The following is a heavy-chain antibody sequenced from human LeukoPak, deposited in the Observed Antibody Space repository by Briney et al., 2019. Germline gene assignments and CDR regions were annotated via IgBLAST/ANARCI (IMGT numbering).Heavy chain of an antibody. Sequence: ASVKVSCKASGYTFTSYGISWVRQAPGQGLEWMGWISAYNGNTNYAQKLQGRVTMTTDTSTSTAYMELRSLKSADTAVYYCARDRGDGYNPGWFDPWGQGTMVTVSS. D-gene: IGHD5-24*01. CDR3: ARDRGDGYNPGWFDP. V-gene: IGHV1-18*01. CDR1: GYTFTSYG. CDR2: ISAYNGNT. J-gene: IGHJ5*02.